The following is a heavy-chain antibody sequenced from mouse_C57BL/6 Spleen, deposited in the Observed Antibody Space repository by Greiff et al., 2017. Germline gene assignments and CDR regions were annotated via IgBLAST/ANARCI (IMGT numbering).Heavy chain of an antibody. Sequence: VKLVESGAELVRPGASVTLSCKASGYTFTDYEMHWVKQTPVHGLEWIGAIDPETGGTAYNQKFKGKAILTADKSSSTAYMELRSLTSEDSAVYYCTRSYSNYGFAYWGQGTLVTVSA. CDR1: GYTFTDYE. CDR2: IDPETGGT. J-gene: IGHJ3*01. V-gene: IGHV1-15*01. CDR3: TRSYSNYGFAY. D-gene: IGHD2-5*01.